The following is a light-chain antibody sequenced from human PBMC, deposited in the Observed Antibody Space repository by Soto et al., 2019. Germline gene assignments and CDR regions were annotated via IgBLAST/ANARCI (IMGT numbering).Light chain of an antibody. CDR3: QQYNNWPSAWT. Sequence: EIVMTQSPATLSVSPGERATLSCRASQSVSSNLAWYQQKPGQAPRLLIYGASTRATGIPARFSGSGSGTEFTRTISSRQSEDFAVYYCQQYNNWPSAWTFGQGTKVEIK. CDR2: GAS. V-gene: IGKV3-15*01. J-gene: IGKJ1*01. CDR1: QSVSSN.